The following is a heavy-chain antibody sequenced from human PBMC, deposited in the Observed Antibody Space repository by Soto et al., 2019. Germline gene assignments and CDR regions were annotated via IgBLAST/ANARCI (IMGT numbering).Heavy chain of an antibody. CDR1: GFTFSNAW. D-gene: IGHD3-16*02. CDR3: TTKDPDTSFMITFGGVIVHFDY. V-gene: IGHV3-15*01. J-gene: IGHJ4*02. CDR2: IKSKSDGGTT. Sequence: GGSLRLSCAASGFTFSNAWMNWVRQVPGKGLEWVGRIKSKSDGGTTDYAAPLKGRFTISRDDSENTLFLQMNSLKTEDTGIYYCTTKDPDTSFMITFGGVIVHFDYWGQGTQVTVSS.